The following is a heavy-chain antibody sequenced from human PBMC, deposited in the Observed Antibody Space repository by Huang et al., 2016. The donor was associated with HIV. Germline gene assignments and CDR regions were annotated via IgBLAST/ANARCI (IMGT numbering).Heavy chain of an antibody. Sequence: EVQLMESGGGLVQPGGSLRLSCAASGVTLSTYNMNWVRQAPGKGLEWVSYITSSSGSIYYADSVKGRFTISRDNAKNSLYLQMNSLRAEDTAVYYCARFGSYYYGSGSYLDAFDIWGQGTMVTVSS. J-gene: IGHJ3*02. CDR2: ITSSSGSI. D-gene: IGHD3-10*01. CDR1: GVTLSTYN. V-gene: IGHV3-48*01. CDR3: ARFGSYYYGSGSYLDAFDI.